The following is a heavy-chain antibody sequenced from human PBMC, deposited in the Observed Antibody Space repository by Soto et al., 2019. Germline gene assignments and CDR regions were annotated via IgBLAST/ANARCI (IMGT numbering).Heavy chain of an antibody. CDR1: GGSISSGDYY. CDR2: IYYSGST. J-gene: IGHJ4*02. Sequence: SETLSLTCTVSGGSISSGDYYWSWIRQPPGKGLEWIGYIYYSGSTYYNPSLKSRVTISVDTSKNRLSLKLSSVTAADTAVYYCARGTYYYGSGSYPPTDYWGQGTLVTVSS. CDR3: ARGTYYYGSGSYPPTDY. V-gene: IGHV4-30-4*01. D-gene: IGHD3-10*01.